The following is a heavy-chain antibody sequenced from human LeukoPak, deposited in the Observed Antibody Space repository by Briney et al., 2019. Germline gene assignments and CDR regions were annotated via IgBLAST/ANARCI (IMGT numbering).Heavy chain of an antibody. Sequence: PGGSLRLSCAASGFTFSSYAMSWVRQAPGKGLEWVSAISGSGGSTYYADSVKGRFTSSRDNSKNTLYLQMNSLRAEDTAVYYCAKGATGYGDSDDAFDIWGQGTMVTVSS. D-gene: IGHD4-17*01. CDR1: GFTFSSYA. V-gene: IGHV3-23*01. CDR2: ISGSGGST. J-gene: IGHJ3*02. CDR3: AKGATGYGDSDDAFDI.